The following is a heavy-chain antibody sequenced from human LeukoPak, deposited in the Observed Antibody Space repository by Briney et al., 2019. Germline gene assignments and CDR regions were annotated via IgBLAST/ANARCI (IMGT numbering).Heavy chain of an antibody. CDR2: IPYDGSNK. CDR3: ATDLGGGSWYGYYFDY. J-gene: IGHJ4*02. V-gene: IGHV3-30*03. Sequence: PGRSLRLSCAASGFTFGSYGMHWVRQAPGKGLEWVAVIPYDGSNKYYADSVKGRFTISRDNSKNTLYLQMNSLRAEDTAVYYCATDLGGGSWYGYYFDYWGQGTLVTVSS. CDR1: GFTFGSYG. D-gene: IGHD2-15*01.